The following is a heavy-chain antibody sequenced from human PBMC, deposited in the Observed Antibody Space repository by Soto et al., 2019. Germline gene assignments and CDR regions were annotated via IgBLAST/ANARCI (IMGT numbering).Heavy chain of an antibody. D-gene: IGHD5-18*01. J-gene: IGHJ3*02. CDR2: ISYDGSNK. CDR3: ARSPLNSPAAFDI. CDR1: GFTFSSYA. Sequence: QTVGSLRLSCAASGFTFSSYAMHWVRQAPGKGLEWVAVISYDGSNKYYADSVKGRFTISRDNSKNTLYLQMNSLRAEDTAVYYCARSPLNSPAAFDIWGQGTMVTVSS. V-gene: IGHV3-30-3*01.